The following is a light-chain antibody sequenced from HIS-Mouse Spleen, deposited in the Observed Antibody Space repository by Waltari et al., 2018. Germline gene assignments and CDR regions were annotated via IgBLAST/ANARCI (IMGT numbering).Light chain of an antibody. J-gene: IGKJ3*01. Sequence: DIQMTQSPSSLSASVGDRVTITCQASQDISNYLNWYQQKPGKAPKLLIYDASNLETGVQSRFSGSGSGTDFTLTISSLQPEDIATYYCQQYDNLHRLTFGPGTKVDIK. V-gene: IGKV1-33*01. CDR3: QQYDNLHRLT. CDR2: DAS. CDR1: QDISNY.